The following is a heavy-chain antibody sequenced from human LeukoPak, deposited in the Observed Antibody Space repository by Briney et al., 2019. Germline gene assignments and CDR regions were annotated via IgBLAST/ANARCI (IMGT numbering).Heavy chain of an antibody. CDR1: GFTFSSYW. V-gene: IGHV3-7*05. D-gene: IGHD3-9*01. CDR3: ATFWRYFDWLLPDI. J-gene: IGHJ3*02. CDR2: IKHDGSQN. Sequence: GGSLRLSCAASGFTFSSYWMTWVRQAPGKGLECVANIKHDGSQNYYVDSVKGRFAISRDNAKNSLYLQMNSLRAEDTAVYYCATFWRYFDWLLPDIWGQGTMVTVSS.